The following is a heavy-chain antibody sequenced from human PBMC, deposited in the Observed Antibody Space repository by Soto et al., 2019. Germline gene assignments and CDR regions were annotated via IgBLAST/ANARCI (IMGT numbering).Heavy chain of an antibody. D-gene: IGHD6-19*01. CDR1: GYTFTSYD. CDR3: ATGIRGAALAVAGTPQPFDY. CDR2: MNPNSGNT. Sequence: QVQLVQSGAEVKKPGASVKVSCKASGYTFTSYDINWVRQATGQGLEWMGWMNPNSGNTGYAEKFQGRVTMTRNTSISTAYMELSSLRSEDTAVYYCATGIRGAALAVAGTPQPFDYWGQGTLVTVSS. V-gene: IGHV1-8*01. J-gene: IGHJ4*02.